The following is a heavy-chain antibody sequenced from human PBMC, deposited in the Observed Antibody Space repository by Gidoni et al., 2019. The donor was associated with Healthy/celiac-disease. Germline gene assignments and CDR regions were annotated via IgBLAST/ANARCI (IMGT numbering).Heavy chain of an antibody. D-gene: IGHD3-10*01. V-gene: IGHV1-18*01. Sequence: QVQLVQSGAEVQKPGASVTVSCKASGYTFTSYGISWVRQAPGQGLEWMGWISAYNGNTNYAQKLQGRVTMTTDTSTSTAYRELRSLRSDDTAVYYCEALTNYGSGNYWGQGTLVTVSS. CDR3: EALTNYGSGNY. J-gene: IGHJ4*02. CDR1: GYTFTSYG. CDR2: ISAYNGNT.